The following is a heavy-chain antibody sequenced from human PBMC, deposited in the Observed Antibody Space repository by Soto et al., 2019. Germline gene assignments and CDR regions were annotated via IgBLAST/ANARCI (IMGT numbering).Heavy chain of an antibody. CDR1: GYSFAGYW. D-gene: IGHD3-22*01. CDR3: ARQIYDSDTGPNFQYYFDS. CDR2: IDPSDSQT. Sequence: PGESLKISCKGSGYSFAGYWITWVRQKPGKGLEWMGRIDPSDSQTYYSPSFRGHVTISATKSITTVCLQWSSLRAWDTAMYYCARQIYDSDTGPNFQYYFDSWGQGTPVTVSS. V-gene: IGHV5-10-1*01. J-gene: IGHJ4*02.